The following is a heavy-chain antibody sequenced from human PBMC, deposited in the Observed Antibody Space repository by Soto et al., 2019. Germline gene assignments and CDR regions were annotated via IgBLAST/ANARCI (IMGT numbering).Heavy chain of an antibody. J-gene: IGHJ4*02. V-gene: IGHV3-30*18. D-gene: IGHD2-21*01. CDR3: AKDRVHMGRDCAL. Sequence: EPLVESGGGVVQPGRSLRLSCVVSGFTFSTYGMHWVRQAPGKGLEWVAVVSFDGSKKYTTDTVEGRFTISRDNSRNTLHLQMNNLRPDDTAVYYCAKDRVHMGRDCALWGQGTLVTVSS. CDR2: VSFDGSKK. CDR1: GFTFSTYG.